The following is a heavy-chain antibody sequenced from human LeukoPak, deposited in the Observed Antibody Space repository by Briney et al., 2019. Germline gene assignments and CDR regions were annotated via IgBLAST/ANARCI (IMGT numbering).Heavy chain of an antibody. D-gene: IGHD1-20*01. CDR3: AREGQSNWNDINY. CDR1: GYTFTGYY. V-gene: IGHV1-2*02. J-gene: IGHJ4*02. Sequence: ASVKVSCKASGYTFTGYYMHWVRQAPGQGLEWMGWINPNSGGTNYAQTFQGRVTMTRDTSISTAYMELSRLRSDDTAVYYCAREGQSNWNDINYWGQGTLVTVSS. CDR2: INPNSGGT.